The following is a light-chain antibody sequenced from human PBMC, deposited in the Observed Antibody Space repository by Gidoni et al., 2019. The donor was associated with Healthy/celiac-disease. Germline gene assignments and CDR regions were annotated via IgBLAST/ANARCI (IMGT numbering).Light chain of an antibody. CDR3: SSYTSSSTLVV. CDR1: SSDFGGYNY. J-gene: IGLJ2*01. Sequence: QSSLPQPSSVSGSPVQSITISCTGTSSDFGGYNYVSWYQQHPGKAPKLMIYDVSNRPSGVSNRFSGSKSGNTASLTISGLQAEDEADYYCSSYTSSSTLVVFGGGTKLTVL. V-gene: IGLV2-14*03. CDR2: DVS.